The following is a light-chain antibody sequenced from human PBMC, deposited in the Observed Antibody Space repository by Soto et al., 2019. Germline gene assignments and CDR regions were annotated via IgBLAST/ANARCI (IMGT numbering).Light chain of an antibody. CDR3: HQYGTSPYT. CDR1: QSVGSSY. CDR2: GAS. Sequence: EIVLTQSPGTLSLSPGERATLSCRASQSVGSSYLAWYQQKPGQAPRLLIYGASSRATGIPDRFSGSGSGTDFTLTISRLEPEDFAVYYCHQYGTSPYTFCQGTKLEIK. J-gene: IGKJ2*01. V-gene: IGKV3-20*01.